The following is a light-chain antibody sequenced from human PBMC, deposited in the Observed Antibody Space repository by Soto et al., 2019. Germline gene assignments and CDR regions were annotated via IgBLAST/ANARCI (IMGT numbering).Light chain of an antibody. J-gene: IGKJ5*01. CDR1: QSIRSY. V-gene: IGKV1-39*01. CDR2: AAS. Sequence: DIQMTQSPSSLSASVGDRVTITCRASQSIRSYLNWYQQKPGKAPELPIYAASSLQSGVPSRFSGSGSGTDFTLTISSLQPDDSATYYCQQGGTFGQGTRLEIK. CDR3: QQGGT.